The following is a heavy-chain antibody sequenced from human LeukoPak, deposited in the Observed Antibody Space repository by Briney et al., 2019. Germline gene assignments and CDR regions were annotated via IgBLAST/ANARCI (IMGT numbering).Heavy chain of an antibody. V-gene: IGHV1-24*01. CDR1: GYTLTELS. D-gene: IGHD1-1*01. CDR3: ATGPTGTTIDY. Sequence: GASVKVSCKVSGYTLTELSIHWVRQAPGKGLEWMGGFDPEDGETVYAQKFQGRVTVTEDTSTDTAYMEVSSLRSEDTAMYYCATGPTGTTIDYWGQGTLVTVSS. J-gene: IGHJ4*02. CDR2: FDPEDGET.